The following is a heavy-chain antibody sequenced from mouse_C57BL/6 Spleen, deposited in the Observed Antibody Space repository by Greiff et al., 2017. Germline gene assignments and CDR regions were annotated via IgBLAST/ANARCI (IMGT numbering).Heavy chain of an antibody. CDR1: GYTFTDYN. CDR3: ARYGIYYDYDERGGYYAMDY. V-gene: IGHV1-18*01. D-gene: IGHD2-4*01. Sequence: VQLQQSGPELVKPGASVKIPCKASGYTFTDYNMDWVKQSHGKSLEWIGDINPNNGGTIYNQKFKGKATLTVDKSSSTAYMELRSLTSEDTAVYYCARYGIYYDYDERGGYYAMDYWGQGTSVTVSS. CDR2: INPNNGGT. J-gene: IGHJ4*01.